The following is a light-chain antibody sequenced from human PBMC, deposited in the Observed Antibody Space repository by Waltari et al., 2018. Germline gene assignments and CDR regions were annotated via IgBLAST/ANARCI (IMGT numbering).Light chain of an antibody. V-gene: IGKV1-5*01. CDR1: QSISSW. Sequence: DIQMTQSPSPLSASVGEKVTITCQAIQSISSWLAWYQQKPGKAPRSLIYKASSLESGVPSRFSGSVSGTDFTLTISSLQPEDFATYYCQQYNSAPYSFAQGTKVEIK. CDR2: KAS. CDR3: QQYNSAPYS. J-gene: IGKJ2*03.